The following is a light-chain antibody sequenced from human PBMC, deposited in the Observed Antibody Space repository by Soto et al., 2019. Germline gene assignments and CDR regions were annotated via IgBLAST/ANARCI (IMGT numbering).Light chain of an antibody. V-gene: IGLV2-14*01. CDR2: EVS. CDR3: FSYTSSGTHV. J-gene: IGLJ1*01. Sequence: QSALTQPASVSGSPGQSITISCTGTSSDVCNYKYVSWYQQHPGKAPKLMIYEVSNRPSGVSNRFSGSKSGNTAYLTISGLQAEDETDYYCFSYTSSGTHVFGTGTKLTVL. CDR1: SSDVCNYKY.